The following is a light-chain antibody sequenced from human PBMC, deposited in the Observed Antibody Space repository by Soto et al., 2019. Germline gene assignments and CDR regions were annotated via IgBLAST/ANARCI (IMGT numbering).Light chain of an antibody. CDR3: GTWDNSLSVVV. Sequence: QSVLTQPPSVSAAPGQRVTISCSGSSSNIGSDYVSWYQQLPETAPKLLIYDNNKRPSGIPDRFSGSKSGTSATLGITGLQTGDEADYYCGTWDNSLSVVVFGGGTKVTVL. CDR1: SSNIGSDY. CDR2: DNN. J-gene: IGLJ2*01. V-gene: IGLV1-51*01.